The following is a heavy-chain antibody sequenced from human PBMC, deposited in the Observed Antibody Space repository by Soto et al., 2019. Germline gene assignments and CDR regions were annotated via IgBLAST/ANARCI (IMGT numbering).Heavy chain of an antibody. CDR3: AAPKAPYSRHAFDI. Sequence: GASVKVSCKASGFTFTSSAVQWARQARGQRLEWIGWIVVGSGNTNYAQKFQERVTITRDMSTSTAYMELSSLRSEDTAVYYCAAPKAPYSRHAFDIWGQGTMVTVSS. J-gene: IGHJ3*02. D-gene: IGHD6-13*01. V-gene: IGHV1-58*01. CDR1: GFTFTSSA. CDR2: IVVGSGNT.